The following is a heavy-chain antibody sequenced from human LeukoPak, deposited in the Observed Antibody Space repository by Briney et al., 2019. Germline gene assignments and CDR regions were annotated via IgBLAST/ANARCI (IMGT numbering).Heavy chain of an antibody. CDR2: ISGRGGIT. CDR3: AKVITFGGVISHFDY. V-gene: IGHV3-23*01. CDR1: EFTFNNYA. Sequence: GGSLRLSCAASEFTFNNYAVSWVRQAPGQGLEWVSTISGRGGITYYADSVKGRFTISRDNSKNTLYLQMNSLRAEDTAVYYCAKVITFGGVISHFDYWGQGTLVTVSS. D-gene: IGHD3-16*02. J-gene: IGHJ4*02.